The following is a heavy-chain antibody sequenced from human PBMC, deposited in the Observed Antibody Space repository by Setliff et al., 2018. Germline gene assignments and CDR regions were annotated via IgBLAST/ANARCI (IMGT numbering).Heavy chain of an antibody. CDR1: GYTLTNYY. CDR3: AREVVVVKSAINYYYYIDV. CDR2: IIPNFGTT. D-gene: IGHD2-2*01. J-gene: IGHJ6*03. Sequence: SVKVSCKASGYTLTNYYMHWVRQAPGQGLEWMGGIIPNFGTTSYAQKFQGRVTITKDESTNTDYMELSSLRSDDTAVFYCAREVVVVKSAINYYYYIDVWGKGTTVTVSS. V-gene: IGHV1-69*05.